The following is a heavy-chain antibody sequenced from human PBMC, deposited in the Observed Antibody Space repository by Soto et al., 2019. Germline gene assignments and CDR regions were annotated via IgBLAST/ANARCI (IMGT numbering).Heavy chain of an antibody. D-gene: IGHD4-4*01. J-gene: IGHJ4*02. CDR3: VKSPGVYSNSF. CDR2: ISNGSRYT. CDR1: GFNFRDYF. Sequence: PGASLRLSCEASGFNFRDYFMSWIRQAPGKGLEWISYISNGSRYTDDADSVRGRFTISRDNAKKSLYLQMDGLTVEDTAVYDCVKSPGVYSNSFWGQGNLVTVSS. V-gene: IGHV3-11*06.